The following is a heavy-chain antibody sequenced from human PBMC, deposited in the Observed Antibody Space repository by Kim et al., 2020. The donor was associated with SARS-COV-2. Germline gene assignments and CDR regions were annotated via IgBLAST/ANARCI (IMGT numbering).Heavy chain of an antibody. V-gene: IGHV4-59*13. Sequence: SGTLSLTCTVSGGSISSYYWSWIRQPPGKGLEWIGYIYYSGSTNYNPSLKSRVTISVDTSKNQFSLKLSSVTAADTAVYYCARATTDYGVDYWGQGTLVTVSS. CDR2: IYYSGST. CDR1: GGSISSYY. D-gene: IGHD4-17*01. J-gene: IGHJ4*02. CDR3: ARATTDYGVDY.